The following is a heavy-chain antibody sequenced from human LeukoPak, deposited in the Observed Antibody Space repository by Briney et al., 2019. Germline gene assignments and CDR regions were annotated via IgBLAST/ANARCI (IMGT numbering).Heavy chain of an antibody. J-gene: IGHJ4*02. V-gene: IGHV1-46*01. CDR3: ARAVLLYDSSGYYYFDY. CDR2: INPSAGST. CDR1: GYTFTTNY. Sequence: ASVKVSCKASGYTFTTNYIHWVRQAPGQGLEWMGTINPSAGSTSYAQKFQDRVTMTRDTSTNTVYMELSSLGSEDTAVYSCARAVLLYDSSGYYYFDYWGQGTLVTVSS. D-gene: IGHD3-22*01.